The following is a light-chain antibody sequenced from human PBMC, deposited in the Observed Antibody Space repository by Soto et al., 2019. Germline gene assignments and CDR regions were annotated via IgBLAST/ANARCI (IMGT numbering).Light chain of an antibody. J-gene: IGLJ2*01. V-gene: IGLV2-14*01. CDR2: NFR. CDR1: SSDVGGYDY. Sequence: QSALTQPASVSGSPGQSITISCTGTSSDVGGYDYVSWYQQHPGKAPKLMIYNFRNRPSGVSNRFSGSKAVNTASLTISGLQAEDEAAYYCSSYTSSSTVVFGGGTKLTV. CDR3: SSYTSSSTVV.